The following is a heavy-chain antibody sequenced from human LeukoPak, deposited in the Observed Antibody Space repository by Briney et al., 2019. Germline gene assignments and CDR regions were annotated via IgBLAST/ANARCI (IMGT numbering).Heavy chain of an antibody. Sequence: SETLSLTCTVSGGSISSYYWSWIRQPPGKGLEWIGYIYYSGSTNYNPSLKSRVTISVDTSKNQFSLKLSSVTAADTAVYYCARDYYGSGRNWFDPWGKGTLVTVSS. CDR2: IYYSGST. D-gene: IGHD3-10*01. J-gene: IGHJ5*02. V-gene: IGHV4-59*01. CDR3: ARDYYGSGRNWFDP. CDR1: GGSISSYY.